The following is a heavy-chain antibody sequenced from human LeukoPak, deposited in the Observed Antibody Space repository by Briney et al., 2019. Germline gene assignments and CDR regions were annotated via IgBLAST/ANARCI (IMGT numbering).Heavy chain of an antibody. V-gene: IGHV1-2*06. J-gene: IGHJ5*02. CDR3: ARGVGSFWYLSDWFDP. CDR2: INPNSGGT. Sequence: ASVKVSCKASGYTFTGSYMHWVRQAPGQGLEWMGQINPNSGGTNYAQKFQGRVTMTRDTSISTAYMELSRLRSDDTAVYYCARGVGSFWYLSDWFDPWGQGTLVAVSS. CDR1: GYTFTGSY. D-gene: IGHD6-13*01.